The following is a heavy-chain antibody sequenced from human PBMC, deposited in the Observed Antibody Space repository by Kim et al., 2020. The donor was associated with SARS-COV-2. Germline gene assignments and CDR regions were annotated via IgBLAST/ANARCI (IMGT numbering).Heavy chain of an antibody. J-gene: IGHJ5*02. V-gene: IGHV4-34*01. CDR3: ARQKRIAARFFGNWFDP. CDR1: GGSFSGYY. CDR2: INHSGST. D-gene: IGHD6-6*01. Sequence: SETLSLTCAVYGGSFSGYYWSWIRQPPGKGLEWIGEINHSGSTNYNPSLKSRVTISVDTSKNQFSLKLSSVTAADTAVYYCARQKRIAARFFGNWFDPWGQGTLVTVSS.